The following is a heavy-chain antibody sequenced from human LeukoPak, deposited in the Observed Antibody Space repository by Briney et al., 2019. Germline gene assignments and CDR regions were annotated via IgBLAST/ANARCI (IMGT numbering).Heavy chain of an antibody. J-gene: IGHJ4*02. V-gene: IGHV1-8*01. CDR1: GYTFTSYD. CDR3: AKQLGYCSDGSCYFPY. D-gene: IGHD2-15*01. CDR2: MNPNSGNT. Sequence: ASVKVSCKASGYTFTSYDINWVRQATGQGLEWMGWMNPNSGNTGYAQKFQGRVTMTRNTSISTAYMELSSLRSEDTAVYYCAKQLGYCSDGSCYFPYWGQGTLVTVSS.